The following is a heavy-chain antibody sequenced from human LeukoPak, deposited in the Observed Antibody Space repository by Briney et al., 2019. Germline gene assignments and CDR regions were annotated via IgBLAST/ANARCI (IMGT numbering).Heavy chain of an antibody. J-gene: IGHJ5*02. Sequence: RVGSLKLSCKGSGYSFTSYWIGWVRQLPGKVLEWMGIIYPGDSDTRYSPSFQGQVTISADKSISTAYLQWSSLKASDTAMYYCARWGHYYDSSGDNWFDPWGQGTLVSVSS. CDR1: GYSFTSYW. D-gene: IGHD3-22*01. CDR3: ARWGHYYDSSGDNWFDP. V-gene: IGHV5-51*01. CDR2: IYPGDSDT.